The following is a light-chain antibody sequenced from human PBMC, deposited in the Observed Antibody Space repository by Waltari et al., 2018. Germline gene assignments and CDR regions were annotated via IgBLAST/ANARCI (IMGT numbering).Light chain of an antibody. J-gene: IGKJ1*01. CDR1: QSVRNF. V-gene: IGKV1-39*01. Sequence: DIQMTQSPSSLSASVGDRVTITCRASQSVRNFLNWYQQEPGKAPKLLIYATSSLQTGVPSMFSGSGSGTDFTLSISSLQPEDFAIYFCQQGYMTPRTFGQGTKVEIK. CDR2: ATS. CDR3: QQGYMTPRT.